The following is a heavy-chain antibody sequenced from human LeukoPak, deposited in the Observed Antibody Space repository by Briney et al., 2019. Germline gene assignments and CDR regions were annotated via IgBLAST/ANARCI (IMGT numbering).Heavy chain of an antibody. Sequence: SETLSLICTVSGASITSHYWSWLRQPPGKGLEWIGNILYTGSTNYNPSLRGRVTMSVDPSKNHFSLALTSVTAADTAVYYCALSAGDWFDPWRQGTLVTVSS. CDR3: ALSAGDWFDP. D-gene: IGHD1-26*01. CDR2: ILYTGST. CDR1: GASITSHY. J-gene: IGHJ5*02. V-gene: IGHV4-59*11.